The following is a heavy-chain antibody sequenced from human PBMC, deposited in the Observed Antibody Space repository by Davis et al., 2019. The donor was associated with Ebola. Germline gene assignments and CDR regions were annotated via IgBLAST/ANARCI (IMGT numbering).Heavy chain of an antibody. V-gene: IGHV1-69*13. CDR3: ARTRYFDWLLPRRHEAEAWVDY. CDR1: GGTFSSYA. CDR2: IIPIFGTA. D-gene: IGHD3-9*01. Sequence: SVKVSCKASGGTFSSYAISWVRQAPGQGLEWMGGIIPIFGTANYAQKFQGRVTITADESTSTAYMELSSLRSDDTAVYYCARTRYFDWLLPRRHEAEAWVDYWGQGTLVTVSS. J-gene: IGHJ4*02.